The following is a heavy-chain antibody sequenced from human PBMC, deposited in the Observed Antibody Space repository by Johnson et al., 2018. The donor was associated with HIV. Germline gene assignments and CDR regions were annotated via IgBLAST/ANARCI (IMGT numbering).Heavy chain of an antibody. CDR1: GFTFSSYV. D-gene: IGHD6-6*01. CDR3: ARDREQLVRYAFDI. Sequence: QMQLVESGGGVVQPGGSLRLSCAASGFTFSSYVMHWVRQAPGNGLEWVAFIRYDGSNKYYADSVKGRFTISRDTSKNTLFLLMNSLRAEDTAVYYCARDREQLVRYAFDIWGQGTMVTVSS. V-gene: IGHV3-30*02. CDR2: IRYDGSNK. J-gene: IGHJ3*02.